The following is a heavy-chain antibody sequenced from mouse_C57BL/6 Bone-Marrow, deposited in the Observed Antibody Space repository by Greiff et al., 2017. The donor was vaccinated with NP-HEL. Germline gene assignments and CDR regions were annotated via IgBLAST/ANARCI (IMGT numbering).Heavy chain of an antibody. CDR2: IDPNSGGT. Sequence: VQLQQPGADLVKPGASVKLSCKASGYTFTSYWMHWVKQRPGRGLAWIGRIDPNSGGTKFNEKFKTKATLTVDKPSSTAYMQLSSLTSEDVAVYYCARYYYGSRGWYFDVWGTGTTVTVSS. CDR1: GYTFTSYW. V-gene: IGHV1-72*01. D-gene: IGHD1-1*01. J-gene: IGHJ1*03. CDR3: ARYYYGSRGWYFDV.